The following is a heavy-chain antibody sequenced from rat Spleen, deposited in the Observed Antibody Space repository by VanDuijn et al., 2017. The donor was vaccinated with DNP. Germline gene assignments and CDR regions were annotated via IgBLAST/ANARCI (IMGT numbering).Heavy chain of an antibody. CDR1: GFTFSNYD. J-gene: IGHJ2*01. Sequence: EVQLVESGGGLVQPGRSLKLSCAASGFTFSNYDMAWVRQAPTKGLEWVASISTSGGSTYYRDSVKGRFTVSRDNAKSTLYLQMDSLRSEDTATYYCATDWTHYWGRGVMVTVSS. CDR3: ATDWTHY. CDR2: ISTSGGST. V-gene: IGHV5-27*01.